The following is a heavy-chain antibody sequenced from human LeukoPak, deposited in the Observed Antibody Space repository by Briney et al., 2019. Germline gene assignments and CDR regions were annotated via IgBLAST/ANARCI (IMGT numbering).Heavy chain of an antibody. CDR3: ARDNGRSDCAGVSGHDYFDL. J-gene: IGHJ4*02. Sequence: PGGSLRLSCAASGVTLSTRGMSWVRQAPGKGLEWISGMAGSGTTYYADSVRGRFTLSRDNSKNTLFLQMKSLRVDDAAIYYCARDNGRSDCAGVSGHDYFDLWGQGTQVTVSS. V-gene: IGHV3-23*01. CDR1: GVTLSTRG. CDR2: MAGSGTT. D-gene: IGHD2-8*01.